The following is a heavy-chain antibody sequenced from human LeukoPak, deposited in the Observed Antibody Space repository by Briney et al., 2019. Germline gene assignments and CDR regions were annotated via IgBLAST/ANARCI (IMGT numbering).Heavy chain of an antibody. CDR1: GFTFSSYS. V-gene: IGHV3-21*01. Sequence: GSLRLSFAASGFTFSSYSLNWVRQAPGKGLEWVSSISSSSSYIYYADSVKGRFTISRDNAKNSLYLQMNSLRAEDTAVYYCARDGGYSFGWFDPWGQGTLVTVSS. J-gene: IGHJ5*02. CDR2: ISSSSSYI. CDR3: ARDGGYSFGWFDP. D-gene: IGHD5-12*01.